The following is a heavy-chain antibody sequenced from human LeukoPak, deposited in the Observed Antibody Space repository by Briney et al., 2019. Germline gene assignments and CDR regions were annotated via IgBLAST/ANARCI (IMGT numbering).Heavy chain of an antibody. J-gene: IGHJ6*03. D-gene: IGHD6-6*01. CDR1: GGSISSYY. CDR2: IYTSGST. Sequence: PSETLSLTCTVSGGSISSYYWSWIRQPAGKGLEWIGRIYTSGSTNYNPSLKSRVTMSEDTSKNQFSLKLSSVTAADTAVYYCARVESSSSLYYYYMDVWGKGTTVTVSS. V-gene: IGHV4-4*07. CDR3: ARVESSSSLYYYYMDV.